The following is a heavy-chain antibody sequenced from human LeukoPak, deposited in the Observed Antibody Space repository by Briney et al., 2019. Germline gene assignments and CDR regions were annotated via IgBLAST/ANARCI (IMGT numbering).Heavy chain of an antibody. CDR3: ARAGGSCDY. CDR1: GGSFSGYY. Sequence: SETLSLTCAVYGGSFSGYYWSWIRQPPGKGLEWIGEINHSGSTNYNPSLKSRVTISVDTSKNQFSLKLSSVTAADTAVYYCARAGGSCDYWCQGTLVTVSS. V-gene: IGHV4-34*01. CDR2: INHSGST. J-gene: IGHJ4*02. D-gene: IGHD1-26*01.